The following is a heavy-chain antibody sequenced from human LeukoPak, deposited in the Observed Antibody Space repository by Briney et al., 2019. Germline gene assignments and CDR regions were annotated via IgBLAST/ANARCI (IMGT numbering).Heavy chain of an antibody. CDR3: ASQLGGTTFH. J-gene: IGHJ4*02. Sequence: SETLSLTCTVSGVSINTYFWSWIRQPPGKGLEWIGYVYYNGITNYNPSLKSRISISLDTSKNQFSLRLNSVTAAETAVYYCASQLGGTTFHWGQGTLVTVSS. CDR2: VYYNGIT. CDR1: GVSINTYF. D-gene: IGHD1/OR15-1a*01. V-gene: IGHV4-59*01.